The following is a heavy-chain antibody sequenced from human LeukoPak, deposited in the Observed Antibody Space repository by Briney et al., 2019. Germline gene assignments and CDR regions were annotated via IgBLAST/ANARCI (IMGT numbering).Heavy chain of an antibody. CDR2: IYPGDSDT. J-gene: IGHJ6*02. D-gene: IGHD3-10*01. CDR3: ARPVRIYGMDV. Sequence: GESLKISCRASGYRFTSQWIAWVRQMPGKGLEWMGIIYPGDSDTRYSPSFQGQVTISADKSISTAYLQWSSLKASDTAMYYCARPVRIYGMDVWGQGTTVTVSS. CDR1: GYRFTSQW. V-gene: IGHV5-51*01.